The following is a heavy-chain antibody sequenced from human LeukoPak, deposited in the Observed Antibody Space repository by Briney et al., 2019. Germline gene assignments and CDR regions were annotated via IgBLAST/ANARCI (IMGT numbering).Heavy chain of an antibody. Sequence: GGSLRLSCVASEFTFSNYWIHWARQAPGKGRVWVSRIRGDGIVTNYADSVEGRFTVSRDNAKNTVHLQMNSLGDDDTAVYYCARASPADFNLWGRGTLVTVSS. J-gene: IGHJ2*01. CDR1: EFTFSNYW. V-gene: IGHV3-74*01. CDR3: ARASPADFNL. CDR2: IRGDGIVT.